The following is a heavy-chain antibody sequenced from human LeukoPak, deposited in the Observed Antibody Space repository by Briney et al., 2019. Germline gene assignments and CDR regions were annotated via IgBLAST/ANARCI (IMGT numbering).Heavy chain of an antibody. CDR1: GFTFTSYD. CDR2: MNPINGNT. V-gene: IGHV1-8*01. J-gene: IGHJ5*02. Sequence: GASVKVSCTASGFTFTSYDINWVRQATGQGLEWMGWMNPINGNTGYAQKFQGRVTMTRDTSISTAYMELRSLRSDDTAVYYCVRDGEGVAISVNYWFDPWGQGTLVTVSS. CDR3: VRDGEGVAISVNYWFDP. D-gene: IGHD3-10*01.